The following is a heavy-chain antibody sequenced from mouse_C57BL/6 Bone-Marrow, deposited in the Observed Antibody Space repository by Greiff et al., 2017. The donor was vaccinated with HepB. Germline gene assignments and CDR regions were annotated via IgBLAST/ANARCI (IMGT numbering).Heavy chain of an antibody. J-gene: IGHJ1*03. CDR2: IRNKANGYTT. CDR1: GFTFTDYY. CDR3: ARYYYGSSSQYFDV. D-gene: IGHD1-1*01. V-gene: IGHV7-3*01. Sequence: EVQGVESGGGLVQPGGSLSLSCAASGFTFTDYYMSWVRQPPGKALEWLGFIRNKANGYTTEYSASVKGRFTISRDNSQSILYLQMNALRAEDSATYYCARYYYGSSSQYFDVWGTGTTVTVSS.